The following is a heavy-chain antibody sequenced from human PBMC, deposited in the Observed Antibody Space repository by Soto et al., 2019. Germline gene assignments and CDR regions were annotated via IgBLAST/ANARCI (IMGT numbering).Heavy chain of an antibody. V-gene: IGHV3-21*01. D-gene: IGHD6-6*01. Sequence: PGGSLRVSCTASAVTFSSYSMNWVRQAPGKGLEWVSSISSSSSYIYYVYSVKVRFIISRDNAKKSLYLQMNSLRAEDTAVYYCATDPGSASIRFYXWGKGTLFTISX. CDR1: AVTFSSYS. CDR3: ATDPGSASIRFYX. CDR2: ISSSSSYI. J-gene: IGHJ5*02.